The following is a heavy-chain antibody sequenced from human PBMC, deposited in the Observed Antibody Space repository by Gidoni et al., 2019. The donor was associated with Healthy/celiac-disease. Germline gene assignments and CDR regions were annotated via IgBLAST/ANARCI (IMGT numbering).Heavy chain of an antibody. CDR1: VYTFTGYY. D-gene: IGHD2-2*01. V-gene: IGHV1-2*02. J-gene: IGHJ6*02. Sequence: VPLVQSGAAVKKPGASVKVSCKASVYTFTGYYMHLVPQAPGQGLEWMGWIKPNSGGTNYAQKLQGRVTMTRDTSISTAYMELRRLRSDDTAVYYCASSPHIVVVPAASHYYYYGMDVWGQGTTVTVSS. CDR2: IKPNSGGT. CDR3: ASSPHIVVVPAASHYYYYGMDV.